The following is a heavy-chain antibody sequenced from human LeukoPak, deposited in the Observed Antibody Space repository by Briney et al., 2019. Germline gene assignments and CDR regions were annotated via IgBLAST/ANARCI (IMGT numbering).Heavy chain of an antibody. J-gene: IGHJ4*02. CDR2: INSGGTT. D-gene: IGHD1-14*01. Sequence: GGSLRLSCAASGFTVSSNFMSWVRQAPGKGLEWVSVINSGGTTYYADSVKGRFTISRHNSKNTLYLQMDSLRAEDTAVYYCARYAGSDWGQGTLVTVSS. CDR1: GFTVSSNF. V-gene: IGHV3-66*01. CDR3: ARYAGSD.